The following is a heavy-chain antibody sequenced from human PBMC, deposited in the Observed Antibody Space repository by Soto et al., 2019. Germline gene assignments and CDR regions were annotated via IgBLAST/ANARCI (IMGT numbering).Heavy chain of an antibody. V-gene: IGHV3-23*01. CDR3: AKERGEYYHGSGVYFFDY. J-gene: IGHJ4*02. Sequence: PGGSLRLSCAASGFTFNNHAMNWVRQAPGKGLEWVSGISGSGYSTYYADSVKGRFTISRDNSKNTVFMQMNSLRAEDTAVYYWAKERGEYYHGSGVYFFDYWGQGTQVTVS. CDR1: GFTFNNHA. D-gene: IGHD3-10*01. CDR2: ISGSGYST.